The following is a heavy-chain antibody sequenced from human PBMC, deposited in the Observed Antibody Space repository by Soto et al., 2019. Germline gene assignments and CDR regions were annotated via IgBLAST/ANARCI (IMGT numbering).Heavy chain of an antibody. CDR3: AKDRTSRTRAFDY. J-gene: IGHJ4*02. V-gene: IGHV3-23*01. CDR2: ISGSGATT. CDR1: GFTFSSYA. Sequence: PGGSLRLSCAASGFTFSSYAMSWVRQAPGKGLEWVSAISGSGATTNYADSVTGKFSVSRDNSKNTLYLQMSSLRLEDTAVYYCAKDRTSRTRAFDYWGQGNVVTVSS.